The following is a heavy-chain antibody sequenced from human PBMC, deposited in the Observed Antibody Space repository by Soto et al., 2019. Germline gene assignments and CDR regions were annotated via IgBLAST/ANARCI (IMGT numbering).Heavy chain of an antibody. CDR1: GFTFSNYE. D-gene: IGHD4-17*01. V-gene: IGHV3-48*03. J-gene: IGHJ4*02. CDR2: ISSSGAAI. Sequence: PGGSLRLSCAASGFTFSNYEMIWVRQAPGKGLEWVSYISSSGAAIYYADSVKGRFTISRDNAKNSLYLQMNSLRVDDTALYYCVRVAGYGDYGFAYWGQGTLVTVSS. CDR3: VRVAGYGDYGFAY.